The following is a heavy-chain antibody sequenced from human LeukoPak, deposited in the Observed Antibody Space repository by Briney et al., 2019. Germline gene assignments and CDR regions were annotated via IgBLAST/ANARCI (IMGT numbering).Heavy chain of an antibody. CDR1: GFTFSSYA. Sequence: GGSLRLSCEASGFTFSSYAMHWVRQAPGKGLEWVAVISYDGSNKYYADSVKGRFTISRDNSKNTLYLQMNSLRAEYTAVYYCARAQKYSGSYYDWGQGTLVTVSS. D-gene: IGHD1-26*01. V-gene: IGHV3-30*04. CDR3: ARAQKYSGSYYD. CDR2: ISYDGSNK. J-gene: IGHJ4*02.